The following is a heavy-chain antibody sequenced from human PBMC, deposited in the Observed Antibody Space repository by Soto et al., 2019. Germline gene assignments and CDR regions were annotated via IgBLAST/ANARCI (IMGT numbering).Heavy chain of an antibody. J-gene: IGHJ4*02. CDR2: VKDGGST. Sequence: QVQLQQWGAGQLKHSETLCLTCTVNGGSLAGYYWSWIRQPRGKGLEWIGEVKDGGSTNYSPSLRGRVSISADTSKNHFSLRLNSVTAADTAVYFCARGQEGIVATHWDQGALVTVSS. V-gene: IGHV4-34*01. CDR3: ARGQEGIVATH. D-gene: IGHD5-12*01. CDR1: GGSLAGYY.